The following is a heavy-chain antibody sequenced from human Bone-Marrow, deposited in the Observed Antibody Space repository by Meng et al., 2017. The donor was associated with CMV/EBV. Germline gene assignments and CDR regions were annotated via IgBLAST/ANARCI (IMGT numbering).Heavy chain of an antibody. V-gene: IGHV4-39*07. CDR1: GGSISSSSYY. CDR2: IYHSGST. J-gene: IGHJ5*02. Sequence: SETLSLTCTVAGGSISSSSYYWGWSRQPPGKGLEWIGSIYHSGSTYYNPSLKSRVTISVDTSKSQCSLKLSSVTAADTAVYYCARDWGGYCSSTSCYEVDPWGQGTLVTVSS. CDR3: ARDWGGYCSSTSCYEVDP. D-gene: IGHD2-2*01.